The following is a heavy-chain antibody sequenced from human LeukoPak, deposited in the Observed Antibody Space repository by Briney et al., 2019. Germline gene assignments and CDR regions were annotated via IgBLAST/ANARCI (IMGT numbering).Heavy chain of an antibody. CDR3: ARGTYDSSGYYLPSYFDY. J-gene: IGHJ4*02. CDR1: GGSVSSGSYY. Sequence: SETLSLTCTVSGGSVSSGSYYWSWIRQPPGKGLEWIGYIYYSGSTNYNPSLKSRVTISVDTSKNQFSLKLSSVTAADTAVYYCARGTYDSSGYYLPSYFDYWGQGTLVTVSS. CDR2: IYYSGST. V-gene: IGHV4-61*01. D-gene: IGHD3-22*01.